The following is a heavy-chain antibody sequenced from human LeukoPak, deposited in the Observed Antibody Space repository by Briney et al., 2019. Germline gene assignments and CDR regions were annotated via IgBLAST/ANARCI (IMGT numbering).Heavy chain of an antibody. J-gene: IGHJ4*02. Sequence: GGSLRLSCAASGFTFSTYWMSWVRQAPGKGLEWVANINQDGSEKYYVDSVKGRFTISRDNAKNSLFLQMNSMRAEDTAVYYCARVRCSSNSCFPDYWGQGTLVTVSS. D-gene: IGHD2-2*01. V-gene: IGHV3-7*01. CDR2: INQDGSEK. CDR3: ARVRCSSNSCFPDY. CDR1: GFTFSTYW.